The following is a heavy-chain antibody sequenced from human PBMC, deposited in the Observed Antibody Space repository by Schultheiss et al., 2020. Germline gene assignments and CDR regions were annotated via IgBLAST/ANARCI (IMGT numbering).Heavy chain of an antibody. Sequence: SETLSLTCTVSGGSISSYYWSWIRQPPGKGLEWLGYIYYSGSINYNPSLTGRVIISVDTSNNQFSLKLSSVTAADTAVYYCARRRLGSAYDYWGQGTLVNVYS. J-gene: IGHJ4*02. CDR3: ARRRLGSAYDY. CDR2: IYYSGSI. V-gene: IGHV4-59*08. D-gene: IGHD3-16*01. CDR1: GGSISSYY.